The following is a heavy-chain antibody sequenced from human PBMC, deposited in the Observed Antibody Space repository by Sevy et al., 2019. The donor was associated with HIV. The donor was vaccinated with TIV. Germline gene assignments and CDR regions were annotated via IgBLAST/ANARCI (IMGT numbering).Heavy chain of an antibody. Sequence: LSLTCAASGFTFSSYSMNWVRQAPGKGLEWVSSISDTGSYIYHADSVKGRFTISRDNTKNTQYLQMNSLRAEDTAVYYCARWDADRRWYFDYWGQGTLVTVSS. J-gene: IGHJ4*02. CDR3: ARWDADRRWYFDY. CDR2: ISDTGSYI. CDR1: GFTFSSYS. V-gene: IGHV3-21*01. D-gene: IGHD1-26*01.